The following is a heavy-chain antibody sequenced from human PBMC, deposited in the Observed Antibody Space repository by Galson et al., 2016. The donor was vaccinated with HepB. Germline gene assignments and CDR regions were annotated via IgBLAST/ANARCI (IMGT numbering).Heavy chain of an antibody. CDR2: ISYDGTNK. Sequence: SLRLSCAASGITFSNYDMHWVRQPPGKGLESVAVISYDGTNKSYADSVKGRFTISRDSSKNPLYLQMNSLRAEDTALYFCAKARGWYFPDALDIWGQGTMVTVSS. V-gene: IGHV3-30*18. D-gene: IGHD6-19*01. J-gene: IGHJ3*02. CDR3: AKARGWYFPDALDI. CDR1: GITFSNYD.